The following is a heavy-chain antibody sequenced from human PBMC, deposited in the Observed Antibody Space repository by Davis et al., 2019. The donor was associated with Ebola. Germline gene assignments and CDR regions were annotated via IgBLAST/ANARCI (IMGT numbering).Heavy chain of an antibody. CDR3: ARDCTNGVCHYGMDV. CDR1: GYTFTSYA. V-gene: IGHV1-3*01. D-gene: IGHD2-8*01. CDR2: INAGNGNT. Sequence: AASVKVSCKASGYTFTSYAMHWVRQAPGQRLEWMGWINAGNGNTKYSQKFQGRVTITRDTSASTAYMELSSLRSEDTAVYYCARDCTNGVCHYGMDVWGQGTTVTVSS. J-gene: IGHJ6*02.